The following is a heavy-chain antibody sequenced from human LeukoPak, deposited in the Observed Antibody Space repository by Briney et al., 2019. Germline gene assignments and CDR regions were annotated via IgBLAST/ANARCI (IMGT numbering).Heavy chain of an antibody. D-gene: IGHD3-3*01. CDR1: GFSFSSYW. CDR3: AKDRRTYYDFWSGPFDY. Sequence: GGSLRLSCAASGFSFSSYWMHWVRQAPGKGLVWVSRIKTDGSSATYADSVKGRFTISRDNAKNTLYLQMNSLRAEDTAVYYCAKDRRTYYDFWSGPFDYWGQGTLVTVSS. CDR2: IKTDGSSA. V-gene: IGHV3-74*01. J-gene: IGHJ4*02.